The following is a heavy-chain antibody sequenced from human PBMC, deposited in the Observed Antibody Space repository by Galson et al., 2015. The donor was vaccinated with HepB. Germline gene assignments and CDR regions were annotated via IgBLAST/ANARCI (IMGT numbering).Heavy chain of an antibody. D-gene: IGHD6-19*01. CDR3: AREQWTYNWFDP. V-gene: IGHV5-10-1*01. Sequence: QSGAEVKKPGESLRISCTGSGYSFTSYWISWVRQMPGKGLEWMGRIDPSDSYTNYSPSFQGHVTISADKSISTAYLQWSSLKASDTAMYYCAREQWTYNWFDPWGQGTLVTVSS. J-gene: IGHJ5*02. CDR2: IDPSDSYT. CDR1: GYSFTSYW.